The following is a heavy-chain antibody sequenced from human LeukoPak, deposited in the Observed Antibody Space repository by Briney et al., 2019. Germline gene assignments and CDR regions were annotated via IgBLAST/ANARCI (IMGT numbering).Heavy chain of an antibody. CDR1: GGTFSSYA. V-gene: IGHV1-69*04. CDR2: IIPIIGVA. Sequence: ASVKVSCKASGGTFSSYAITWVRQAPGQGLEWMGRIIPIIGVANYAQKFQGRVTIIADKSTSTTCMELSSLRSEDTAVYYCARGSSTSGWFDPWGQGTLVTVSP. D-gene: IGHD2-2*01. J-gene: IGHJ5*02. CDR3: ARGSSTSGWFDP.